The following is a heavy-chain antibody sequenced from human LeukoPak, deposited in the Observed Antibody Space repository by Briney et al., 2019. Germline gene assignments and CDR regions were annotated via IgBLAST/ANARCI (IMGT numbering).Heavy chain of an antibody. J-gene: IGHJ4*02. CDR1: GFTFSSYA. V-gene: IGHV3-30-3*01. CDR3: TRGPASYYESSGYSFYFDF. Sequence: GGSLRLSCAASGFTFSSYAIFWVRQAPGKGLEWVAIISNYGSNKYYADSVKRRFTISRDNSNTMLFLQMNSLRSEDTALYYCTRGPASYYESSGYSFYFDFWGQGTLVTVSS. D-gene: IGHD3-22*01. CDR2: ISNYGSNK.